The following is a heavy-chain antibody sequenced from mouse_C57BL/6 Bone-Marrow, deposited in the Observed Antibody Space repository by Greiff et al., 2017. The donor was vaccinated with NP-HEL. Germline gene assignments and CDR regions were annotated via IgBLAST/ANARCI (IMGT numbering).Heavy chain of an antibody. CDR1: GFNIKDYY. CDR3: TPGGYHWYFDV. J-gene: IGHJ1*03. CDR2: IDPEDGDT. D-gene: IGHD2-2*01. V-gene: IGHV14-1*01. Sequence: EVQLQQSGAELVRPGASVKLSCTASGFNIKDYYMHWVKQRPEQGLEWIGRIDPEDGDTEYAPKFQGKATMTADTSSNTAYLQLSRLTSEDTAVYYCTPGGYHWYFDVWGTGTTVTVSS.